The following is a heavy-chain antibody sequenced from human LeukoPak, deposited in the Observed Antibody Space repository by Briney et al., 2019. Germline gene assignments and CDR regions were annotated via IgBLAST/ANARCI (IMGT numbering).Heavy chain of an antibody. Sequence: SETLSLTCTVSGASITSGPYYWGWIRQPPGMGPEWITSISYSGTTYYHPSLKSRATISVDTSKNQFSLRLNSVTAADTAVYYCIPYYYDNSRGWYFDLWGRGTLVTVSS. CDR3: IPYYYDNSRGWYFDL. CDR2: ISYSGTT. CDR1: GASITSGPYY. D-gene: IGHD3-22*01. V-gene: IGHV4-39*01. J-gene: IGHJ2*01.